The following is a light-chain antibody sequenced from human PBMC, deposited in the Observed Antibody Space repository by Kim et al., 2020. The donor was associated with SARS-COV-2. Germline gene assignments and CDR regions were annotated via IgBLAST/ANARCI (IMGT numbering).Light chain of an antibody. CDR2: AAS. V-gene: IGKV1-17*03. J-gene: IGKJ4*01. CDR1: QRISSY. Sequence: DIQMTQSPSAMSASVGDRVTITCRASQRISSYLAWFQQKPGQVPKRLIYAASSLQSGVPSRFSGSGSGTEFTLTISSLQPEDFATYYCLQHDSYPLTFGGGTKVDIK. CDR3: LQHDSYPLT.